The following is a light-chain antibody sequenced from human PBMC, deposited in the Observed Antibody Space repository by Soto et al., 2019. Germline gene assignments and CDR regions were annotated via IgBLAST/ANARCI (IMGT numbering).Light chain of an antibody. CDR2: MAS. CDR3: QQYNSYPWT. CDR1: QSISSW. Sequence: DIQMTQSPSTLSASVGDRVTITCRASQSISSWLAWYQQKPGKAPKLLIYMASSLGSGVPSRFSGSGSGTEFTLTISSLQPDDFATYYCQQYNSYPWTFGQGTKVDLK. J-gene: IGKJ1*01. V-gene: IGKV1-5*03.